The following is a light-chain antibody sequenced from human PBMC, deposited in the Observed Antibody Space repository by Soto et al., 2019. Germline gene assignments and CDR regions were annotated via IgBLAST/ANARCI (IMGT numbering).Light chain of an antibody. CDR1: YSNIESNT. Sequence: QTVVTQPPSASGAPGQRVTISCSGSYSNIESNTVIWYQQLPGTAPKLLIYRSIQRPSGVTDRFSGSKSGTSASLAISGLQSEDEADYYCTAWDDSLNARLFGGGTKLTVL. J-gene: IGLJ2*01. CDR2: RSI. CDR3: TAWDDSLNARL. V-gene: IGLV1-44*01.